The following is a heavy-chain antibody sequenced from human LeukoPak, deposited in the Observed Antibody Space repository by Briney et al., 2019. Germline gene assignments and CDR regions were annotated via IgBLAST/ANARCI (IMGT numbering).Heavy chain of an antibody. V-gene: IGHV3-21*01. J-gene: IGHJ4*02. D-gene: IGHD6-6*01. CDR2: ISSSSSYI. CDR1: GFTFNSYT. CDR3: ARQYSSSSPFDY. Sequence: PGGSLRLSCAASGFTFNSYTMNWVRQAPGKGLEWVSSISSSSSYIYYADSVKGRFTISRDNAKNSLYLQMNSLRAEDTAVYYCARQYSSSSPFDYWGQGTLVTVSS.